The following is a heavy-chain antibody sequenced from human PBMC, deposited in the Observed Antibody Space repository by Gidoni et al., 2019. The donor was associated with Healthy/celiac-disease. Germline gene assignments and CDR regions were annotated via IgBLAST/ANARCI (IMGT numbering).Heavy chain of an antibody. D-gene: IGHD4-17*01. Sequence: QVHLVESGGGLVQPGRSLRLSCAASVFPFCSYAMHWVRQAPGKGLEWVAVISYDGSNKYYADSVKGRFTISRDNSKNTLYLQMNSLRAEDTAVYYCARDPSYYGDYGGDDYWGQGTLVTVSS. CDR1: VFPFCSYA. J-gene: IGHJ4*02. CDR3: ARDPSYYGDYGGDDY. CDR2: ISYDGSNK. V-gene: IGHV3-30-3*01.